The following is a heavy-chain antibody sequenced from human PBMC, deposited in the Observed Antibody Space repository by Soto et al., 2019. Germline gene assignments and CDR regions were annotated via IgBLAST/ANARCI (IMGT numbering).Heavy chain of an antibody. CDR2: ISYDGDNK. J-gene: IGHJ3*01. Sequence: LRLSCEASGFMFNDYGMHWVRQAPGKGLDWVAVISYDGDNKYYAQSVKGRFTISRDNSKNTLFLHMDSLRREDTAVYHCVKGDLDTAVVNSPDAFDFWGQGTMVTVSS. CDR1: GFMFNDYG. CDR3: VKGDLDTAVVNSPDAFDF. V-gene: IGHV3-30*18. D-gene: IGHD5-18*01.